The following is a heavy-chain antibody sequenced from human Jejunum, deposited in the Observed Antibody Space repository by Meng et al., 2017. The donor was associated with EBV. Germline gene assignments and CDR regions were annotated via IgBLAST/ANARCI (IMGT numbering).Heavy chain of an antibody. CDR1: GYTVTSHH. D-gene: IGHD3-22*01. Sequence: QVQLVQSGAEVKKPGASVKFSCEASGYTVTSHHMHWVRQAPGQGLEWMGIINPDTGNTLYAQKFQGRVIMTGDASTNTVYMELSSLRSEDTAVYYCARETTRNYRYHDGRTFWDNWGQGTLVTVSS. V-gene: IGHV1-46*01. CDR3: ARETTRNYRYHDGRTFWDN. J-gene: IGHJ4*02. CDR2: INPDTGNT.